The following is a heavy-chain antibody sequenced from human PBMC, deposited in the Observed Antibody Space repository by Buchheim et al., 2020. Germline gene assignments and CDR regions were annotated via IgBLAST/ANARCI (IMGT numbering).Heavy chain of an antibody. D-gene: IGHD2-15*01. CDR3: ARRVSGCRRYECWWFDP. J-gene: IGHJ5*02. CDR2: IKQDGSEK. CDR1: GFTFSSYW. V-gene: IGHV3-7*01. Sequence: EVQLVESGGGLVQPGGSLRLSCAASGFTFSSYWMSWVRQAPGKGLEWVANIKQDGSEKYYVDSVKGRFTISRDNAKNSLYLHMNSLRAEDTAVYYCARRVSGCRRYECWWFDPWGQGTL.